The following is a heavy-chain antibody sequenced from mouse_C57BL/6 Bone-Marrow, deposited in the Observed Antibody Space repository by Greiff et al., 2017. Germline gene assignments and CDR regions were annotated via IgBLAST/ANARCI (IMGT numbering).Heavy chain of an antibody. Sequence: QVQLQQSGAELVRPGSSVKLSCKASGYTFTSYWMHWVKQRPIQGLEWIGNIDPSDSETHYNQKFKDKATLTADKSSSTAYMQLSSLTYEDSAVYYCARGQGQCRMDYWGQGTSVTGSS. D-gene: IGHD6-1*01. J-gene: IGHJ4*01. CDR3: ARGQGQCRMDY. CDR1: GYTFTSYW. V-gene: IGHV1-52*01. CDR2: IDPSDSET.